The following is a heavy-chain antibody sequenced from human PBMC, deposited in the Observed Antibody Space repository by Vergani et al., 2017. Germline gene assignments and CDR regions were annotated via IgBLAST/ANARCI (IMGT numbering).Heavy chain of an antibody. V-gene: IGHV3-48*03. CDR2: ISSSGSTI. J-gene: IGHJ6*03. CDR1: GFTFSSYE. CDR3: ARAITGTTGGPSYYYYYYMDV. D-gene: IGHD1-7*01. Sequence: EVQLVESGGGLVQPGGSLRLSCAASGFTFSSYEMNWVRQAPGKGLEWVSYISSSGSTIYYADSVKGRFTISRDNAKNSLYLQMNSLRAEDTAVYYCARAITGTTGGPSYYYYYYMDVWGKGTTVTVSS.